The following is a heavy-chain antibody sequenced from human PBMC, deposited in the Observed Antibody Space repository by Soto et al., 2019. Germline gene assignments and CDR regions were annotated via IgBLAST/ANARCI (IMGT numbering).Heavy chain of an antibody. CDR3: TREGSAPYYYYAMDA. D-gene: IGHD3-10*01. V-gene: IGHV1-3*01. J-gene: IGHJ6*02. CDR1: GYTFTSYA. CDR2: INAGNGNT. Sequence: AASVKVSCKASGYTFTSYAMHWVRQAPGQRLEWMGWINAGNGNTNYAQNLQGRVFMTADTSTNTAYMELRSLRSDDTAIYYCTREGSAPYYYYAMDAWGQGTTVTVSS.